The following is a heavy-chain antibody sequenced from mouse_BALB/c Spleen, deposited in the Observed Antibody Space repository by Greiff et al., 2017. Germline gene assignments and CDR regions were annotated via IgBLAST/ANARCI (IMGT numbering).Heavy chain of an antibody. V-gene: IGHV5-6-3*01. CDR3: ARDLSYDYDSWFAY. CDR2: INSNGGST. J-gene: IGHJ3*01. CDR1: GFTFSSYG. D-gene: IGHD2-4*01. Sequence: EVKLMESGGGLVQPGGSLKLSCAASGFTFSSYGMSWVRQTPDKRLELVATINSNGGSTYYPDSVKGRFTISRDNAKNTLYLQMSSLKSEDTAMYYCARDLSYDYDSWFAYWGQGTLVTVSA.